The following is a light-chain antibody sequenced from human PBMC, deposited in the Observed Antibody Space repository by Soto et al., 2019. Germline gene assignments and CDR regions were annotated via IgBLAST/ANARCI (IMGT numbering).Light chain of an antibody. Sequence: DIQMTQSPSTLSSSVGDRVTITCRASQSISSWLAWYQQKPGKAPKLLIYKASSLESGVPSRFSGSGSGTEFTLTISSLQPDDFATYYCQQYNSYPYTFGQGTKLEIK. CDR3: QQYNSYPYT. CDR2: KAS. J-gene: IGKJ2*01. CDR1: QSISSW. V-gene: IGKV1-5*03.